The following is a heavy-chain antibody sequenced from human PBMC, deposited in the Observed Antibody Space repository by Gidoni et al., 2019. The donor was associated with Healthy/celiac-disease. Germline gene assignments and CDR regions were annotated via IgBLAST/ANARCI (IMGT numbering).Heavy chain of an antibody. D-gene: IGHD2-15*01. J-gene: IGHJ4*02. CDR1: GYTFTSFY. Sequence: QVQLVQSGAEVKMPGASVKVSCKASGYTFTSFYMHWVRQAPGQGLEWMGIINPSGGSTSYAQKFQGRVTMTRDTSTSTVYMELSSLRSEDTAGYYCARVRGYCSGGSCSSFDYWGQGTLVTVSS. CDR2: INPSGGST. V-gene: IGHV1-46*01. CDR3: ARVRGYCSGGSCSSFDY.